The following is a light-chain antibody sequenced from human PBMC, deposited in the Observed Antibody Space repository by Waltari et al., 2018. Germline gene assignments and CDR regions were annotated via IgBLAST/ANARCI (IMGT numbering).Light chain of an antibody. CDR2: DAS. J-gene: IGKJ2*01. V-gene: IGKV1-33*01. CDR1: HDISDY. CDR3: QQHDNPPFT. Sequence: DIQMTQSPSSLSASVGVTVTITCQANHDISDYLNWYQQKPGKAPNLLISDASHLEAGVPSRFSGSGYGTDFTFTISSLQPEDFATYYCQQHDNPPFTFGQGTKLEIK.